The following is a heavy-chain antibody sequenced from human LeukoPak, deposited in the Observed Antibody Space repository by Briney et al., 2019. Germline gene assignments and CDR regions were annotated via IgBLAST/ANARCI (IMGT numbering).Heavy chain of an antibody. CDR2: ISYDGSNK. J-gene: IGHJ6*03. Sequence: PGGSLRLSCAASGFTFSSYGMHWVRQAPGKGLEWVAVISYDGSNKYYADSVKGRFTISRDNSKNTLYLQMNSLRAEDTAVYYCARDRIAARLGYYYYYMDVWGKGTTVTVSS. D-gene: IGHD6-6*01. CDR1: GFTFSSYG. CDR3: ARDRIAARLGYYYYYMDV. V-gene: IGHV3-30*03.